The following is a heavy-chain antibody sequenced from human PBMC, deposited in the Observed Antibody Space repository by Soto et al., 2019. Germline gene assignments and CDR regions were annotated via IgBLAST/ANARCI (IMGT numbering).Heavy chain of an antibody. CDR3: ARGESSSSVSGWFDP. Sequence: SETLSLTCAVYGGSFSGYYWSWIRQPPGKGLEWIGEINHSGSTNYNPSLKSRVTISVDASKNQFSLKLSSVTAADTAVYYCARGESSSSVSGWFDPWGQGTLVTVSS. J-gene: IGHJ5*02. D-gene: IGHD6-13*01. V-gene: IGHV4-34*01. CDR2: INHSGST. CDR1: GGSFSGYY.